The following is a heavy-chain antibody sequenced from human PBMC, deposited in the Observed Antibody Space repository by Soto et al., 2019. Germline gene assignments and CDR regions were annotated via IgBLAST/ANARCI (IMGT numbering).Heavy chain of an antibody. CDR2: IYHSGST. J-gene: IGHJ4*02. Sequence: SETLSPTCAVSGGSISNLNWWSWVRQPPGKGLEWIGEIYHSGSTNYTPSLRSRVSISVDTSKNQFSLDLSPVTAADTAVYYCATMGTPVTGLYYFDYWGQGTLVTVSS. CDR3: ATMGTPVTGLYYFDY. CDR1: GGSISNLNW. D-gene: IGHD4-17*01. V-gene: IGHV4-4*02.